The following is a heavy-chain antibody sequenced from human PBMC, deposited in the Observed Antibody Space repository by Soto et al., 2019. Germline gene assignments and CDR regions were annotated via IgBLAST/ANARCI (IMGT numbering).Heavy chain of an antibody. CDR2: INPNTGNT. CDR3: ARAGSYCSGGSCSFAY. V-gene: IGHV1-2*02. D-gene: IGHD2-15*01. CDR1: GYTFSGHF. J-gene: IGHJ4*02. Sequence: QVQLVQSGAELKKPGASVKVSCKTSGYTFSGHFLQWVRQAPGAGPEWMGWINPNTGNTKYGQKIEGRVTMTRDMSISTAYMELTRLTVDDTAVYFCARAGSYCSGGSCSFAYWGQGSLVTVSS.